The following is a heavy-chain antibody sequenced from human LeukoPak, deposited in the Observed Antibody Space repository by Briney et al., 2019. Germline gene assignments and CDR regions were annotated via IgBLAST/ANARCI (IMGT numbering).Heavy chain of an antibody. Sequence: GGTLRLSCAASGFTFSNYGMSWVRQAPGKGLEWVSAISGSGGSTYYADSVKGRFTISRDNSKNTLYLQMNSLRAEDTAVYYCAKDLGYDSSGYFVGFDYWGQGTLVTVSS. V-gene: IGHV3-23*01. CDR2: ISGSGGST. J-gene: IGHJ4*02. CDR3: AKDLGYDSSGYFVGFDY. D-gene: IGHD3-22*01. CDR1: GFTFSNYG.